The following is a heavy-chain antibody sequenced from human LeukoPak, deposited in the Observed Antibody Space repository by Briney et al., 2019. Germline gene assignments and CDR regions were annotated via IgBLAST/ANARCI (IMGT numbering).Heavy chain of an antibody. D-gene: IGHD5-18*01. CDR1: GFTFSSYA. CDR2: ISGSGGST. V-gene: IGHV3-23*01. Sequence: PGRSLRLSCAASGFTFSSYAMSWVRQAPGKGLEWVSAISGSGGSTYYADSVKGRYTISRDNAKNSLYLQMNSLRAEDTALYYCAKDGGYSYGYFWFDPWGQGTLVTVSS. J-gene: IGHJ5*02. CDR3: AKDGGYSYGYFWFDP.